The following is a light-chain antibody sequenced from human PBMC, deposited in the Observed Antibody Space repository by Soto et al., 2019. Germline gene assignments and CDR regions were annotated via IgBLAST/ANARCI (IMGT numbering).Light chain of an antibody. CDR3: QQYGSSPPWT. J-gene: IGKJ1*01. CDR2: GES. Sequence: EIVLTQSPGTLSLSPGERATLSCRASQSVSSSYLAWYQQKPGQAPRLLIYGESGRATGITDRFSGSGSGTAFILTISRMQPADFVVYYCQQYGSSPPWTFGQGTKVEIK. V-gene: IGKV3-20*01. CDR1: QSVSSSY.